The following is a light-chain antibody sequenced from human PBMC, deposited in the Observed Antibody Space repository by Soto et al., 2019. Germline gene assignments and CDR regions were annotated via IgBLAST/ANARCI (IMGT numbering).Light chain of an antibody. CDR1: SSDVGGYNY. J-gene: IGLJ1*01. V-gene: IGLV2-14*01. Sequence: QSALTQPASVSGSPGQSITISCTGTSSDVGGYNYVSRYQQHPGKAPKLMIYEVSNRPSGVSNRFSGSKSGNTASLTISGLQAEDKADYYCSSYTSSSTYVFGPGTKVTVL. CDR3: SSYTSSSTYV. CDR2: EVS.